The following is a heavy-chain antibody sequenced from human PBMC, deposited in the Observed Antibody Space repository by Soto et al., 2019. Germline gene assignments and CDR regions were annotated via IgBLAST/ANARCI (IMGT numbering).Heavy chain of an antibody. Sequence: QVQLVQSGAEEKKPGASVKVSCKASGYTFTSYAMHWVRQAPGQRLEWMGWINAGNSNTKYSQKFQGRVTITRDTSASTAYMELSSLTSEATAVYYCARGGWFFDLWGRGTLVTVSS. V-gene: IGHV1-3*05. CDR1: GYTFTSYA. CDR2: INAGNSNT. J-gene: IGHJ2*01. CDR3: ARGGWFFDL.